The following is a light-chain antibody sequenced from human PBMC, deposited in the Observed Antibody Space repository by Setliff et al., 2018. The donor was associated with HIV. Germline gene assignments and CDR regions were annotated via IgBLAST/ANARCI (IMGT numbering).Light chain of an antibody. CDR2: DVS. CDR1: SSDVGAYNY. J-gene: IGLJ1*01. CDR3: CSHAGTYTYI. Sequence: QSVLTQPRSVSGSPGQSVTLSCTGSSSDVGAYNYVSWYQQYPGKAPKLIIYDVSKRPSGVPDRFSGSKSGDTASLTISGLQSEDEADYYCCSHAGTYTYIFGSGTKSPS. V-gene: IGLV2-11*01.